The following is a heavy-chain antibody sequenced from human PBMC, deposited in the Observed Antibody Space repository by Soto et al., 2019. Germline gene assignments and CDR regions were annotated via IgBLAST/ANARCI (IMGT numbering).Heavy chain of an antibody. J-gene: IGHJ4*02. D-gene: IGHD3-22*01. V-gene: IGHV3-9*01. CDR2: ISWNSGSI. CDR3: AKAAQVVIDPFDY. CDR1: GFTFDDYA. Sequence: EVQLVESGGGLVQPGRSLRLSCAASGFTFDDYAMHWVRQAPGKGLEWVSGISWNSGSIGYADSVKGRFTISRDNAKNSLYLQMNSLRAEDTALYYCAKAAQVVIDPFDYWGQGTLVTVSS.